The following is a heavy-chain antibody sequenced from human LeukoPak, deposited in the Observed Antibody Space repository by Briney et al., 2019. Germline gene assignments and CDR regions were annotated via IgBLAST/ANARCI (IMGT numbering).Heavy chain of an antibody. Sequence: GGSLRLSCAASGFTFSDYAMHWVRQAPGKGLEWVAVISKDGSDKYYPGSVRGRFTISRDNSKNTIYLQMDGLRAEDTAIYYCARDYWWNYDYWGQGTLVTVSS. V-gene: IGHV3-30-3*01. CDR3: ARDYWWNYDY. J-gene: IGHJ4*02. D-gene: IGHD1-7*01. CDR2: ISKDGSDK. CDR1: GFTFSDYA.